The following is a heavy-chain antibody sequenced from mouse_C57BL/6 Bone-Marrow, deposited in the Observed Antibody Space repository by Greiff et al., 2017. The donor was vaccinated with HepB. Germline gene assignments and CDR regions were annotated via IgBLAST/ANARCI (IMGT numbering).Heavy chain of an antibody. CDR1: GYTFTSYW. J-gene: IGHJ3*01. CDR2: IDPSDSYT. D-gene: IGHD2-1*01. V-gene: IGHV1-50*01. CDR3: ARLWGNGAWFAY. Sequence: QVQLQQPGAELVKPGASVKLSCKASGYTFTSYWMQWVKQRPGQGLEWIGEIDPSDSYTNYNQKFKGKATLTVDTSSSTAYMQLSSLTSEDSAVYYCARLWGNGAWFAYWGQGTLVTVSA.